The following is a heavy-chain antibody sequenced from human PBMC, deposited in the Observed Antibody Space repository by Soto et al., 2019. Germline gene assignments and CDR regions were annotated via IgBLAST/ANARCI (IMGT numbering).Heavy chain of an antibody. CDR3: AKDSRCGGDCYPYYYYYGMDV. CDR1: GFTLSSYA. J-gene: IGHJ6*02. D-gene: IGHD2-21*02. Sequence: GGSLRLSCAASGFTLSSYAMSWVRQAPGKGLEWVSAISGSGGSTYYADSVKGRFTISRDNSKNTLYLQMNSLRAEDTAVYYCAKDSRCGGDCYPYYYYYGMDVWGQGTTVTVSS. CDR2: ISGSGGST. V-gene: IGHV3-23*01.